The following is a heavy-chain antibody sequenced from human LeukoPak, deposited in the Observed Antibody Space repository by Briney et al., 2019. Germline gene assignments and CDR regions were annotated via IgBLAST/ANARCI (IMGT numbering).Heavy chain of an antibody. CDR3: ARDLNGGGSYGGADY. CDR1: GFTFSSYA. Sequence: PGGSLRLYCAASGFTFSSYAMHWVRQAPGKGLEYVSAISSNGGSTYYANSVKGRFTISRDNSKNTLYLQMGSLRAEDMAVYYCARDLNGGGSYGGADYWGQGTLVTVSS. J-gene: IGHJ4*02. V-gene: IGHV3-64*01. CDR2: ISSNGGST. D-gene: IGHD1-26*01.